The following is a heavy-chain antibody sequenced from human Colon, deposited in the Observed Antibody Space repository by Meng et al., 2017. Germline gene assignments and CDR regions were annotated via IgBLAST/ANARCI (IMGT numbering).Heavy chain of an antibody. J-gene: IGHJ4*02. CDR1: GGSDSSGSHY. Sequence: QGHLPDSGPGLLRPSETPSLTCPGPGGSDSSGSHYCSWIRQPPGKGLEFIAYVDYSGNSNHNPSLQGRVTTPIDMSKSKSSLKVSSVTAADTAVYYCARHGGWHFDYWGQGTLVTVSS. V-gene: IGHV4-61*01. D-gene: IGHD6-19*01. CDR3: ARHGGWHFDY. CDR2: VDYSGNS.